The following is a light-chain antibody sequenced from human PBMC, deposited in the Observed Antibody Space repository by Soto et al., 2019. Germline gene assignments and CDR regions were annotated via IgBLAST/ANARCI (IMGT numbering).Light chain of an antibody. Sequence: QSVLTQPPSVSGAPGQRVTISCTGSSSNIGAGYDVHWYQQLPGTAPKVMIYEVSNRPSGVPNRFSGSKSGNTASLTISGLQPEDEADYYCNSFTSNRAYVFGTGTKVTVL. J-gene: IGLJ1*01. V-gene: IGLV1-40*01. CDR1: SSNIGAGYD. CDR2: EVS. CDR3: NSFTSNRAYV.